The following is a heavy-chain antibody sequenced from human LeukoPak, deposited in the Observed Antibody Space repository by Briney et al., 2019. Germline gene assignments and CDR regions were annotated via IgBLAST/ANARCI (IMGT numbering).Heavy chain of an antibody. D-gene: IGHD6-19*01. V-gene: IGHV3-7*01. CDR1: GFTFGSYW. CDR3: ARSTSVAGTY. J-gene: IGHJ4*02. Sequence: GALRLSCAASGFTFGSYWMTWVRQAPGKGLEWVANIKQDGSEKYYVDSVKGRFTISRDNAKNALYLQMNSLRIEDTAVYYCARSTSVAGTYWGQGTLVTVSS. CDR2: IKQDGSEK.